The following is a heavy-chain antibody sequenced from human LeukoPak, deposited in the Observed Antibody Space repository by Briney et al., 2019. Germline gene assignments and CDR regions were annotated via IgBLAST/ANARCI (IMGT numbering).Heavy chain of an antibody. CDR2: INPNSGGT. D-gene: IGHD2-2*01. CDR3: ARDLLGCSSTSCSPQKYYYYYYMDV. J-gene: IGHJ6*03. CDR1: GYTFTGYY. V-gene: IGHV1-2*02. Sequence: ASVKVSCKASGYTFTGYYMHWVRQAPGQGLEWMGWINPNSGGTNYAQKFQGRVTMTRDTSIGTAYMELSRLRSDDTAVYYCARDLLGCSSTSCSPQKYYYYYYMDVWGKGTTVTVSS.